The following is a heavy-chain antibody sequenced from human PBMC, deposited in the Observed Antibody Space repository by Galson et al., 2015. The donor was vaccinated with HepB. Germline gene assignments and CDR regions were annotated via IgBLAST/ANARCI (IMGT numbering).Heavy chain of an antibody. V-gene: IGHV3-7*03. CDR1: GFTFNSYW. D-gene: IGHD6-13*01. Sequence: SLRLSCAASGFTFNSYWMSWVRQAPGKGLEWVANIKQDGSEKYYVDSVKGRFTISRDNAKNPLYLQMNSLRAEDTAVYYCARDSRVKASAAGFSNWFDPWGQGTLVTVSS. CDR2: IKQDGSEK. J-gene: IGHJ5*02. CDR3: ARDSRVKASAAGFSNWFDP.